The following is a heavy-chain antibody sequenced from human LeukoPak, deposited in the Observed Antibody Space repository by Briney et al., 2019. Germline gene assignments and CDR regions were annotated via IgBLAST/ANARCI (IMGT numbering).Heavy chain of an antibody. CDR3: AGGRGYCSSTSSRGDDAFDI. J-gene: IGHJ3*02. D-gene: IGHD2-2*01. CDR1: GYTFTGYY. CDR2: INPNSGGT. Sequence: ASVKVSCKASGYTFTGYYMHWVRQAPGQGLEWMGWINPNSGGTNYAQKFQGWVTMTRDTSISTAYMELSRLRSDDTAVYYCAGGRGYCSSTSSRGDDAFDIWGQGTMVTVSS. V-gene: IGHV1-2*04.